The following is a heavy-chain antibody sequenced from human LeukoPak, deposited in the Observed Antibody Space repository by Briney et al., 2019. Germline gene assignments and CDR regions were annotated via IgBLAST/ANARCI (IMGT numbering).Heavy chain of an antibody. J-gene: IGHJ6*02. V-gene: IGHV4-39*07. CDR3: ARRATVYYYYGMDV. CDR2: IYHSGST. Sequence: PSETLSLTCTVSGGSISSSSYYWGWIRQPPGKGLEWIGEIYHSGSTNYNPSLKSRVTISVDKSKNQFSLKLSSVTAADTAVYYCARRATVYYYYGMDVWGQGTTVTVSS. CDR1: GGSISSSSYY. D-gene: IGHD1-26*01.